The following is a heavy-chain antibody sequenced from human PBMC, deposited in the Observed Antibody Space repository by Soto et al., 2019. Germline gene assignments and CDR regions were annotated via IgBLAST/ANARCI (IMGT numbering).Heavy chain of an antibody. J-gene: IGHJ6*02. Sequence: SETLSLTCIVSGGSISTYYWSWIRQPAGKGLAWIGRIYRSGGTNFNPSLMSRVSMSVDTSKNQFSLKLSSVVGADTAVYYRARGGAGGVDYGIGGWGQGTTGTVSS. CDR3: ARGGAGGVDYGIGG. CDR1: GGSISTYY. CDR2: IYRSGGT. V-gene: IGHV4-4*07. D-gene: IGHD2-8*02.